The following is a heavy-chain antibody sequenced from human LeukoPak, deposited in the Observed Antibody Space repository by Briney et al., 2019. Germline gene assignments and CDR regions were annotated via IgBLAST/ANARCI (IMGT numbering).Heavy chain of an antibody. CDR3: ARHPLGEQQLAIIDY. CDR1: GFTFSSYW. Sequence: GGSLRLSCAASGFTFSSYWMSWVRQAPGKGLEWVANIKQDGSEKYYVDSVKGRFTISRDNAKNSLYLQMNSLRAEDTAVYYCARHPLGEQQLAIIDYWGQGTLVTVSS. V-gene: IGHV3-7*01. CDR2: IKQDGSEK. J-gene: IGHJ4*02. D-gene: IGHD6-13*01.